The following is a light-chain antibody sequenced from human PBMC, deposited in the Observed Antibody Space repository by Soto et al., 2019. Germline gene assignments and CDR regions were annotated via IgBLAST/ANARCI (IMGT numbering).Light chain of an antibody. Sequence: HSALTQPRSVSGSPGQSVTISCTGTSSDVGGYNYVSWYQQHPGKAPKLMISDVDKRPSGVPDRFSASKSGNTASLTISGLQAVDEADYYCCSYAGSYTLMFGGGTKLTVL. CDR2: DVD. CDR3: CSYAGSYTLM. J-gene: IGLJ3*02. V-gene: IGLV2-11*01. CDR1: SSDVGGYNY.